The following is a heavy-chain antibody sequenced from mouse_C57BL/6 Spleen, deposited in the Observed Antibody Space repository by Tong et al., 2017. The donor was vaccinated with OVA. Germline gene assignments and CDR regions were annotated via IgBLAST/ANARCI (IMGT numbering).Heavy chain of an antibody. V-gene: IGHV1-42*01. CDR3: ARDYYGSSYRYWYFDV. J-gene: IGHJ1*03. CDR2: INPSTGGT. D-gene: IGHD1-1*01. CDR1: GYSFTGYY. Sequence: EVQLQESGPELVKPGASVKISCKASGYSFTGYYMNWVKQSPEKSLEWIGEINPSTGGTTYNQKFKAKATLTVDKSSSTAYMQLKSLTSEDSAVYYCARDYYGSSYRYWYFDVWGTGTTVTVSS.